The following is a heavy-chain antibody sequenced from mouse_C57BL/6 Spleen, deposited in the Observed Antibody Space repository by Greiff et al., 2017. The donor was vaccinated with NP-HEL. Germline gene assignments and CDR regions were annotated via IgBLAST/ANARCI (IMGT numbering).Heavy chain of an antibody. V-gene: IGHV1-76*01. J-gene: IGHJ2*01. CDR3: ARSYYDPNYFDY. Sequence: QVQLKESGAELVRPGASVKLSCKASGYTFTDYYINWVKQRPGQGLEWIARIYPGSGNTYYNEKFKGKATLTAEKSSSTAYMQLSSLTSEDSAVYFCARSYYDPNYFDYWGQGTTLTVSS. CDR2: IYPGSGNT. D-gene: IGHD2-4*01. CDR1: GYTFTDYY.